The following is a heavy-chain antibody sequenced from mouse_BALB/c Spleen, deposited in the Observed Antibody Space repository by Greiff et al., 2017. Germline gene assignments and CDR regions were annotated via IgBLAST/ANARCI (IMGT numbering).Heavy chain of an antibody. CDR2: ISSGGGNT. Sequence: EVNLVESGGGLVKPGGSLKLSCAASGFTFSSYTMSWVRQTPEKRLEWVATISSGGGNTYYPDSVKGRFTISRDNAKNNLYLQMSSLRSEDTALYYCARRAGGKGAMDYWGQGTSVTVSS. CDR1: GFTFSSYT. D-gene: IGHD2-1*01. CDR3: ARRAGGKGAMDY. J-gene: IGHJ4*01. V-gene: IGHV5-9*03.